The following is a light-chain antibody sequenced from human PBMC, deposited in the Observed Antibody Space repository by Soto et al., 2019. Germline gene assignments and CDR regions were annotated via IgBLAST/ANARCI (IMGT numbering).Light chain of an antibody. CDR2: GAS. J-gene: IGKJ1*01. Sequence: EIVLTQSPGTLSLSPGERATLSCRASQSVSSSYLAWYQQKPGQAPRLLIYGASSRATGIPDRFSGSGSGTDFTLTINRLEPEDFAVYYCQQYGSLPKTFGQGTKLETK. CDR1: QSVSSSY. CDR3: QQYGSLPKT. V-gene: IGKV3-20*01.